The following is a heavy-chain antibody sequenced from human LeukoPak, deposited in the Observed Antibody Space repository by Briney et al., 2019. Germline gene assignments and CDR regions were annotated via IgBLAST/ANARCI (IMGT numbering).Heavy chain of an antibody. CDR2: IWYDGSNK. Sequence: SGGSLRLSCAASGFTFSGYGMHWVRQAPGKGLEWVAVIWYDGSNKYYADSVKGRFTISRDNSKNTLYLQMNSLRAEDTAAYYCAKDLHNPVDDYWGQGTLVTVSS. D-gene: IGHD6-19*01. J-gene: IGHJ4*02. V-gene: IGHV3-33*06. CDR3: AKDLHNPVDDY. CDR1: GFTFSGYG.